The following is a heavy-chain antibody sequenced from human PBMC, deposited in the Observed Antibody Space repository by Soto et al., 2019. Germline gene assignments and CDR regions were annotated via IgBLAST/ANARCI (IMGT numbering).Heavy chain of an antibody. V-gene: IGHV1-69*12. Sequence: QVQLVQSGAEMKKPGSSVKVSCKASGGTVSRFAISWVRQAPGQGLEWMGGIVPLYGTPNYAQKFQGRVTITAGESTSPAYMELSSLRFDATAVYYCARGRYGSGNYYFDYWGQGTLVTVSS. CDR3: ARGRYGSGNYYFDY. J-gene: IGHJ4*02. CDR1: GGTVSRFA. D-gene: IGHD3-10*01. CDR2: IVPLYGTP.